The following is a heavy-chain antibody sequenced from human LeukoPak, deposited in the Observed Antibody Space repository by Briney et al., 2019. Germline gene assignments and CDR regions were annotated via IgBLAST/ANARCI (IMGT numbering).Heavy chain of an antibody. CDR2: INPSGGST. D-gene: IGHD6-19*01. CDR1: GYTFTSYY. V-gene: IGHV1-46*01. Sequence: ASVKVSCKASGYTFTSYYMHWVRQAPGQGLEWMGIINPSGGSTSYAQKFQGRVTMTRDTSTSTVYMELSSLRSEDTAVYYCARETAVAGTSYGMDVWGQGTRSPSP. CDR3: ARETAVAGTSYGMDV. J-gene: IGHJ6*02.